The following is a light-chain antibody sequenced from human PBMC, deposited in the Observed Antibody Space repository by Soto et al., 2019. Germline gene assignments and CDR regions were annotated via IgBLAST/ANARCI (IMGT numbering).Light chain of an antibody. CDR2: DVS. J-gene: IGKJ4*01. V-gene: IGKV1-5*01. Sequence: TPMTQSPSTLSASVGDRVTITCRASQSFSTWLAWYQQKPGKAPKLLIYDVSNLESGVPSRFSGSVSGTEFTLTIGSLQPDDFATYYCQQYYSYPLTFGGGTTVEIK. CDR1: QSFSTW. CDR3: QQYYSYPLT.